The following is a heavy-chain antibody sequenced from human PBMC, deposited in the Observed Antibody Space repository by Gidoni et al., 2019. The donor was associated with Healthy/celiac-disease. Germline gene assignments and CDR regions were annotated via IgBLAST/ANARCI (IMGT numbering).Heavy chain of an antibody. J-gene: IGHJ4*02. D-gene: IGHD3-22*01. CDR3: AREGYYYYDSSGYYSC. CDR1: GGSFSGSY. CDR2: INHSGST. V-gene: IGHV4-34*01. Sequence: QVQLQQWGAGLLKPSATLSLTCAVYGGSFSGSYWSWIRQPPGKGLEWIGEINHSGSTNYNPSLKSRVTISVDTSKNQFSLKLSSVTAADTAVYYCAREGYYYYDSSGYYSCWGQGTLGTVSS.